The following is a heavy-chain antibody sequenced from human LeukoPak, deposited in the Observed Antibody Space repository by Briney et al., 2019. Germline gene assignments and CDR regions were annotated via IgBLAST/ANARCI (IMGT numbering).Heavy chain of an antibody. D-gene: IGHD4-17*01. CDR1: GFTFRRYW. J-gene: IGHJ4*02. CDR2: INSDGSST. Sequence: GGSLRLSCAASGFTFRRYWMHWVRQVPGKGLVWVSRINSDGSSTSYADSVKGRLTISRDNAKNTVDLQMNSLRAEDTAVYYCARGGYGAHMGWGQGTLVTVSS. V-gene: IGHV3-74*01. CDR3: ARGGYGAHMG.